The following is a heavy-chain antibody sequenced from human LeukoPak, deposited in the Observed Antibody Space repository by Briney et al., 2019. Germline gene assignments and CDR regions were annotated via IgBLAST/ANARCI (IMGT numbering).Heavy chain of an antibody. V-gene: IGHV4-34*01. CDR2: INHSGST. D-gene: IGHD5-24*01. CDR3: ARGRWLQLRIFDY. J-gene: IGHJ4*02. CDR1: GGSFSGYY. Sequence: PSETLSLTCAVYGGSFSGYYWSWIRQPPGKGLEWIGEINHSGSTNYNPSLKSRVTISVDTSKNQFSLKLSFVTAADTAVYYCARGRWLQLRIFDYWGQGTLVTVSS.